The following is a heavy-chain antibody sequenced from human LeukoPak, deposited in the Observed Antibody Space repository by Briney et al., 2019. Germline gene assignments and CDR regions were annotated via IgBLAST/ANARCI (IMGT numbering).Heavy chain of an antibody. V-gene: IGHV3-48*04. CDR2: ISSSGRTI. J-gene: IGHJ4*02. CDR3: ARRAIAEGFDY. Sequence: GGSLRLSCAASGFTFSSFSMNWVRQAPGKGPEWVSYISSSGRTIYYADSVKGRFTISRDTAKNSLYLQMDSLRVEDTAVYYCARRAIAEGFDYWGQGTLVTVSS. CDR1: GFTFSSFS. D-gene: IGHD6-13*01.